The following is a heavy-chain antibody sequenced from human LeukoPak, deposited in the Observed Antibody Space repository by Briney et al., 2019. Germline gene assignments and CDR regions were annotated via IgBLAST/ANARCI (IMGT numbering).Heavy chain of an antibody. Sequence: MASETLSLTCAVYGGSFSGYYWSWIRQPPGKGLEWIGEINHSGSTNYNPSLKSRVTISVDTSKNQFSLKLSSVTAADTAVYYCARGGGSSSNNRWFDPWGQGTLVTVSS. CDR1: GGSFSGYY. J-gene: IGHJ5*02. CDR3: ARGGGSSSNNRWFDP. D-gene: IGHD6-6*01. V-gene: IGHV4-34*01. CDR2: INHSGST.